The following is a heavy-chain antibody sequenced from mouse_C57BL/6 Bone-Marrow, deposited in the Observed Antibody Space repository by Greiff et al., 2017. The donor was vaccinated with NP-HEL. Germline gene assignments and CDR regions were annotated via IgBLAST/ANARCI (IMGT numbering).Heavy chain of an antibody. CDR3: ARDLFRGYCDY. CDR1: GFTFSDYY. Sequence: EVMLVESEGGLVQPGSSMKLSCTASGFTFSDYYMAWVRQVPEKGLEWVANINYDGSSTYYLDSLKSRFIISRDNAKNILYLQMSSLKSEDTATYYCARDLFRGYCDYWGQGTTLTVSS. J-gene: IGHJ2*01. V-gene: IGHV5-16*01. CDR2: INYDGSST.